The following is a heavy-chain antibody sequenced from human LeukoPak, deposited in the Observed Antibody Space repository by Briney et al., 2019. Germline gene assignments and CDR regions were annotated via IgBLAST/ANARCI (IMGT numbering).Heavy chain of an antibody. Sequence: GRSLRLSCAASGFTFSSYAMHWVRQAPGKGLEWVAVISYDGSNKYYADSVKGRFTISRDNSKNTLYLQMNSLRAEDTAVYYCARGRDSGSYCDYWGQGTLVTVSS. V-gene: IGHV3-30*04. J-gene: IGHJ4*02. D-gene: IGHD1-26*01. CDR3: ARGRDSGSYCDY. CDR2: ISYDGSNK. CDR1: GFTFSSYA.